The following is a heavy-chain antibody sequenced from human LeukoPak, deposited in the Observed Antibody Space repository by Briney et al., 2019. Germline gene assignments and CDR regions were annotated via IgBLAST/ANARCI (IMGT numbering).Heavy chain of an antibody. D-gene: IGHD2-2*01. CDR3: ARGGAFCSITTCHEFDH. CDR1: GYTFTGSY. CDR2: TNPSTGGT. Sequence: ASVKVSCKTSGYTFTGSYLHWVRQVPGQGLEWMCWTNPSTGGTKSAQQFEGRVTMTRDTSNTTGYLELRGLRLDDTATYYCARGGAFCSITTCHEFDHWGQGTLVIVSS. J-gene: IGHJ4*02. V-gene: IGHV1-2*02.